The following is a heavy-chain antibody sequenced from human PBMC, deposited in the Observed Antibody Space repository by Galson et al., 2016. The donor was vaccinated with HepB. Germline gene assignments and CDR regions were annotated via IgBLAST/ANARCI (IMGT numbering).Heavy chain of an antibody. V-gene: IGHV3-21*06. CDR1: GFTFRNYS. J-gene: IGHJ4*02. Sequence: SLRLSCAGSGFTFRNYSMIWVRQAPGKGLEWVSSISSDSAYIFYADSVKGRFTISRDNPENSVYLQMNSLRAEDTAVYYCARDYGDSTGGFWGRGSLVTVSS. CDR3: ARDYGDSTGGF. CDR2: ISSDSAYI. D-gene: IGHD4-17*01.